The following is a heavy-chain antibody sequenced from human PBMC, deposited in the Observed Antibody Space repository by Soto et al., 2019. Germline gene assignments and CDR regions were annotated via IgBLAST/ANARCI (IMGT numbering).Heavy chain of an antibody. CDR3: ARIPYDNSGTIFDY. J-gene: IGHJ4*02. CDR1: GFSVSSQY. V-gene: IGHV3-53*01. Sequence: DVQLVESGGGLIQPGGSLRLSCAVSGFSVSSQYMSWVRQPAGKGLEWVSVIYAGSITFYADSVKGRFTISRDDSKNSLYLQMNSLRAEDTAVYYCARIPYDNSGTIFDYWGQGTQVTVSS. CDR2: IYAGSIT. D-gene: IGHD3-22*01.